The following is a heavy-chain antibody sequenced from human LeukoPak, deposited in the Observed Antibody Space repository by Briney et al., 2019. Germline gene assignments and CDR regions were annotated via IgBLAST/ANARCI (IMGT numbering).Heavy chain of an antibody. Sequence: GGSLRLSCAASGFTFSDYAMKWVRQAPGRGLEWVPHISGTGDRIYYADSVKGRFTVSRDNAKNSLHLQMNSLTAEDTAIYFCARGRFWGSGPGPGVDFWGQGTLVTVSS. J-gene: IGHJ4*02. CDR1: GFTFSDYA. V-gene: IGHV3-48*03. CDR2: ISGTGDRI. CDR3: ARGRFWGSGPGPGVDF. D-gene: IGHD6-19*01.